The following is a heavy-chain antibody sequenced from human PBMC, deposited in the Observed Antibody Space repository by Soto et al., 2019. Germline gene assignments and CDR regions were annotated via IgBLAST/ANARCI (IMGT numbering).Heavy chain of an antibody. CDR2: IYYSGST. J-gene: IGHJ6*02. V-gene: IGHV4-31*03. CDR3: ARDRFGPKVRYGMDV. CDR1: GGSISSGGYY. Sequence: LSLTCTVSGGSISSGGYYWSWIRQHPGKGLEWIGYIYYSGSTYYNPSLKSRVTISVDTSKNQFSLKLSSVTAADTAVYHCARDRFGPKVRYGMDVWGQGTTVTVSS. D-gene: IGHD3-10*01.